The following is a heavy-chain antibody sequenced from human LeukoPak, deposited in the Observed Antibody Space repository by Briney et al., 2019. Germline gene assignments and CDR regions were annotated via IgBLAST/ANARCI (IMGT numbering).Heavy chain of an antibody. CDR2: INPSGGST. Sequence: ASVKVSCKASGYTFTSYYMHWVRQAPGQGLEWMGIINPSGGSTSYAQKFQGRVTMTRDTSTSTVYMVLSSLRSEDTAVYYCARDSYDFWSGYLGDYWGQGTLVTVSS. D-gene: IGHD3-3*01. J-gene: IGHJ4*02. V-gene: IGHV1-46*01. CDR3: ARDSYDFWSGYLGDY. CDR1: GYTFTSYY.